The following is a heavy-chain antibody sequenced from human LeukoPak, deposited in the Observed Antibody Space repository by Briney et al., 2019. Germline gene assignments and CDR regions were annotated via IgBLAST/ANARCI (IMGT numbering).Heavy chain of an antibody. CDR2: ISGSGSYT. V-gene: IGHV3-23*01. D-gene: IGHD3-22*01. CDR3: AKRRYDSSGHFDS. Sequence: GGYLRLSCAASGFTVSDYSMSWVRQAPGKGLESGSAISGSGSYTDYADSVKGRFTISKDNSKNTLYMRMSSLRAEDTAVYYCAKRRYDSSGHFDSWGQGTLVTVSS. J-gene: IGHJ4*02. CDR1: GFTVSDYS.